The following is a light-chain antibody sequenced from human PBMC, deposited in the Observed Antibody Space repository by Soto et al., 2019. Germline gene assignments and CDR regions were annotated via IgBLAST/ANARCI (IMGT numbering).Light chain of an antibody. CDR3: PQSYTSPTT. CDR1: QSIGKH. CDR2: GAS. V-gene: IGKV1-39*01. J-gene: IGKJ5*01. Sequence: DIQMTQSPSFLSASVGDRVTITCRASQSIGKHLNWYQQKPGKAPKFLIYGASTLQSGVPPRFTGSGSGTDFTLTVNSLQAEDFATYYCPQSYTSPTTFCQGTLLE.